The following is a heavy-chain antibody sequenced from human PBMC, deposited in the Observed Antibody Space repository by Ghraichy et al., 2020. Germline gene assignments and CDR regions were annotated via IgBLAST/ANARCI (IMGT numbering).Heavy chain of an antibody. CDR1: GFTFDDYA. J-gene: IGHJ4*02. CDR2: ISWNSGSI. D-gene: IGHD3-9*01. CDR3: AKGNIRYFDWLFGNFDY. Sequence: GGSLRLSCAASGFTFDDYAMHWVRQAPGKGLEWVSGISWNSGSIGYADSVKGRFTISRDNAKNSLYLQMNSLRAEDTALYYCAKGNIRYFDWLFGNFDYWGQGTLVTVSS. V-gene: IGHV3-9*01.